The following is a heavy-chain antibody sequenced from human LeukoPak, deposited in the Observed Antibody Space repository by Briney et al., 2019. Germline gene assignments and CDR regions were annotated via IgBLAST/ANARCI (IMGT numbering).Heavy chain of an antibody. V-gene: IGHV3-74*01. CDR1: GFTFSTYW. CDR2: INPGGSKT. D-gene: IGHD3-3*01. CDR3: VKSMSGLNDY. Sequence: GGSLRLSCAASGFTFSTYWMHWVRQAPGKGLVSVSRINPGGSKTDYADSVKGRYTISRDNAKNTLYLQMNSLRVEDTAVYYCVKSMSGLNDYWGQGTLVTVSS. J-gene: IGHJ4*02.